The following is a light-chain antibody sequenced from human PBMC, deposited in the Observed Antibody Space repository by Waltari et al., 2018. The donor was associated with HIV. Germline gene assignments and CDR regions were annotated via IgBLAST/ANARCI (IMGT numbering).Light chain of an antibody. CDR2: GNS. CDR3: QSYDSSLSAVV. J-gene: IGLJ2*01. Sequence: HSVLTQPPSVSGATGQRVTISCTGSSSNIRAGYDVHWYQQLPGTAPKLVIYGNSNRPSGVPDRFSGSKSGTSASLAITGLQAEDEADYYCQSYDSSLSAVVFGGGTKLTVL. CDR1: SSNIRAGYD. V-gene: IGLV1-40*01.